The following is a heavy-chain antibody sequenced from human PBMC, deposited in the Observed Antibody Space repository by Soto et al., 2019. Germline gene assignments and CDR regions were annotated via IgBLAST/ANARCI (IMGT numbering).Heavy chain of an antibody. V-gene: IGHV1-69*13. Sequence: GASVKVSCKASGGTFSSYAISWVRQAPGQGLEWMGGIIPIFGTANYAQKFQGRVTITADESTSTAYMELSSLRSEDTAVYYCASDYCSSTSCYSRAFDYWGQGTLVTVSS. CDR2: IIPIFGTA. J-gene: IGHJ4*02. CDR1: GGTFSSYA. D-gene: IGHD2-2*01. CDR3: ASDYCSSTSCYSRAFDY.